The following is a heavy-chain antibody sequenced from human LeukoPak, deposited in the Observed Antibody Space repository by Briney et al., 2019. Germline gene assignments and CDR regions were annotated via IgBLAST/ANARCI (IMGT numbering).Heavy chain of an antibody. CDR3: ARADPGPYYDFWSGYYTGFWFDP. J-gene: IGHJ5*02. CDR2: INHSGST. D-gene: IGHD3-3*01. Sequence: KPSETLSLTCAVYGGSFSGYYWSWIRQPPGKGLEWIGEINHSGSTNYNPALKSRVTISVDTSKNQFSLKLSSVTAADTAVYYCARADPGPYYDFWSGYYTGFWFDPWGQGTLVTVSS. V-gene: IGHV4-34*01. CDR1: GGSFSGYY.